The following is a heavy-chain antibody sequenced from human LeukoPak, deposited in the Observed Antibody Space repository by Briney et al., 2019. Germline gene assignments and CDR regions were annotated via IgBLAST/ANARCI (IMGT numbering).Heavy chain of an antibody. CDR1: GYTFTGYY. CDR2: ISAYNGNT. Sequence: ASVKVSCKGSGYTFTGYYMHWVRQAPGQGLEWMGWISAYNGNTNYAQKLQGRVTMTTDTSTSTAYMELRSLRSDDTAVYYCARGHYDILTGYNDAFDIWGQGTMVTVSS. V-gene: IGHV1-18*04. J-gene: IGHJ3*02. CDR3: ARGHYDILTGYNDAFDI. D-gene: IGHD3-9*01.